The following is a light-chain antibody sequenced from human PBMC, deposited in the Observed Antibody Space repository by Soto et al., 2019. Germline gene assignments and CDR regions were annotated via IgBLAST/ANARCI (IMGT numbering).Light chain of an antibody. V-gene: IGKV1-27*01. J-gene: IGKJ1*01. CDR1: QGIGNS. Sequence: IQMTQSPSSLSASVGDRVIITCRASQGIGNSLAWYQQKAGRVPKLLMHSASTLLSGVPSWFSGSGSGTDFTLTISSLQPEDVATYYCQKYDSAPWTFGQGTKVEIK. CDR3: QKYDSAPWT. CDR2: SAS.